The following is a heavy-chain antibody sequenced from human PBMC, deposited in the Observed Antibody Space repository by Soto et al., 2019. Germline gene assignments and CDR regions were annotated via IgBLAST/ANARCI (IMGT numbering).Heavy chain of an antibody. Sequence: VESLKISCNGSGYSFTSYWISWVRQMPWKGLEWMGRIDPSDSYTNYSPSFQGHVTISADKSISTAYLQWSSLKASDTAVYYCAIQGRITIFGVVIPDPYYYGMDVWGQGTTVTVSS. D-gene: IGHD3-3*01. CDR3: AIQGRITIFGVVIPDPYYYGMDV. CDR2: IDPSDSYT. V-gene: IGHV5-10-1*01. J-gene: IGHJ6*02. CDR1: GYSFTSYW.